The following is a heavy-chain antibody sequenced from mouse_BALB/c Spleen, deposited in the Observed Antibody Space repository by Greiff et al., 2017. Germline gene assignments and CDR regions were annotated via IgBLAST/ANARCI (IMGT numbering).Heavy chain of an antibody. CDR2: ISNGGGST. CDR1: GFTFSSYT. D-gene: IGHD2-1*01. V-gene: IGHV5-12-2*01. J-gene: IGHJ4*01. Sequence: EVQGVESGGGLVQPGGSLKLSCAASGFTFSSYTMSWVRQTPEKRLEWVAYISNGGGSTYYPDTVKGRFTISRDNAKNTLYLQMSSLKSEDTAMYYCARHGGNYYAMDYWGQGTSVTVSS. CDR3: ARHGGNYYAMDY.